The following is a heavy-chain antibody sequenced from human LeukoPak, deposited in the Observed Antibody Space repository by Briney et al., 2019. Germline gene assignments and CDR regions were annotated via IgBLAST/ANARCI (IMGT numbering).Heavy chain of an antibody. Sequence: SGTLSLTCTVSGGSVNSGSYYWSWVRQPPGKGLEWIGYIFYSGSTNYNPSLKSRVTISIDTSKNQFSLNLSSVTAADTAVYYCARHVTDSSVYLYFDYWGQGTLVTVSS. J-gene: IGHJ4*02. D-gene: IGHD3-22*01. V-gene: IGHV4-61*01. CDR2: IFYSGST. CDR3: ARHVTDSSVYLYFDY. CDR1: GGSVNSGSYY.